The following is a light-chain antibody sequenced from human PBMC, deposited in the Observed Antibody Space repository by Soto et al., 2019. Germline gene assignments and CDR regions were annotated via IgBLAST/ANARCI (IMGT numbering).Light chain of an antibody. CDR2: DVS. J-gene: IGKJ5*01. V-gene: IGKV3-15*01. CDR1: QGVTTN. Sequence: IVMNQSPATLSVKPGERATLSCRAGQGVTTNFAWYQQKSGQSPRLLIYDVSTRATGVPARFSGTGSETDFTLTISGLQSDDSAVYFCQQYNNWPFSFGQRTRLEI. CDR3: QQYNNWPFS.